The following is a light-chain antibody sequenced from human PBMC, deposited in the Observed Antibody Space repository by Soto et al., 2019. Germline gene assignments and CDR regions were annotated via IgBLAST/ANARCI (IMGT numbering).Light chain of an antibody. Sequence: DLQMTQSPSSVSASVGDRVTITCRASQGVSDWLAWYQQKPGKAPKLLIYSVYSLQSGVPARFSGSGSGTDFALTISSLQPDDFATYYCQQANGFPVAFGGGTRVEI. CDR3: QQANGFPVA. V-gene: IGKV1-12*01. J-gene: IGKJ4*01. CDR1: QGVSDW. CDR2: SVY.